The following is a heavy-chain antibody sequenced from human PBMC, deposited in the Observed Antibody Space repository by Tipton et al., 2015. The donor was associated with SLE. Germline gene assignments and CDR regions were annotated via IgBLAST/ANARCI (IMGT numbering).Heavy chain of an antibody. CDR3: AKYIGGTMEDF. CDR2: GYYNGVA. D-gene: IGHD5-12*01. V-gene: IGHV4-59*08. J-gene: IGHJ4*02. CDR1: GGATTSHY. Sequence: TLSLTCTVSGGATTSHYWRWIRQSPGKGLEWIGFGYYNGVARYNPSLKSRVTISVDKSRNQFSLKLDSVTAADTAVYYCAKYIGGTMEDFWGQGTLVTVSS.